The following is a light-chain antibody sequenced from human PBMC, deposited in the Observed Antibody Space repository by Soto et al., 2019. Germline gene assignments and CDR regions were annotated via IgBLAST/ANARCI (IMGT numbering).Light chain of an antibody. Sequence: EIVLTQSPGTLSLSPGERATLSCRASQSVSSNYLAWYQQKPGQAPRLLIYGASNRASGIPDRFSGSGSGTDFTLTISRLEPEDFAVYYCQQYDSSRTFGQGTKVDIK. CDR1: QSVSSNY. CDR3: QQYDSSRT. CDR2: GAS. V-gene: IGKV3-20*01. J-gene: IGKJ1*01.